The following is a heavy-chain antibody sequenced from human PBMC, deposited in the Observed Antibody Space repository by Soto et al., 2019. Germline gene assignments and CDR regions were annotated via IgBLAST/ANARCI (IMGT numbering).Heavy chain of an antibody. CDR1: GGSFSGYY. V-gene: IGHV4-34*01. D-gene: IGHD6-19*01. CDR2: INHSGST. CDR3: ANLDNDSSGST. J-gene: IGHJ5*02. Sequence: SEILSLTCAVYGGSFSGYYWTWIRQPPGKGLEWIGEINHSGSTNYKPSLKSRVTISVDTSKNQFSLKLSSVTAADTAVYYCANLDNDSSGSTWGQGTLVTVSS.